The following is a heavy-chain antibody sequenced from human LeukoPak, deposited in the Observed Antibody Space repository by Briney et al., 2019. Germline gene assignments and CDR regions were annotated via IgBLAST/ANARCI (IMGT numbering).Heavy chain of an antibody. D-gene: IGHD7-27*01. Sequence: SGGSLRLSCAASGFTFSSYSINWVRQAPGKGLEWVSYISSSSSTIYYADSVKGRFTISRDNVKNSLYLQMNSLRAEDTAVYYCARDRDWGFDYWGQGILVTVSS. J-gene: IGHJ4*02. CDR2: ISSSSSTI. CDR1: GFTFSSYS. V-gene: IGHV3-48*01. CDR3: ARDRDWGFDY.